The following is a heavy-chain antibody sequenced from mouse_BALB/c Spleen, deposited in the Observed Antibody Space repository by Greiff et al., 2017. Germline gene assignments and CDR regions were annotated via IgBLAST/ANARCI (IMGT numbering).Heavy chain of an antibody. J-gene: IGHJ4*01. D-gene: IGHD2-4*01. CDR2: IDPANGNT. CDR3: ARYRRSTMIKLDY. Sequence: EVKLMESGAELVKPGASVKLSCTASGFNIKDTYMHWVKQRPEQGLEWIGRIDPANGNTKYDPKFQGKATITADTSSNTAYLQLSSLTSEDTAVYYCARYRRSTMIKLDYWGQGTSVTVSS. CDR1: GFNIKDTY. V-gene: IGHV14-3*02.